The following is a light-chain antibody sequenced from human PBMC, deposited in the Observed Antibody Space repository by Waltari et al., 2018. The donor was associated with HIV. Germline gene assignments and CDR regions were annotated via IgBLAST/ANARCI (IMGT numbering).Light chain of an antibody. CDR2: EVT. CDR3: SSYSGINDVGV. Sequence: QSALTQPPSASGSLGQSVTISCSGTRTDVGHYNYVSWYKQHPGKAPKLIIYEVTKRPSGVPDRFSGSKSGNTASLTVSGLQAEDEGDYYCSSYSGINDVGVFGGGTKLTVL. J-gene: IGLJ3*02. V-gene: IGLV2-8*01. CDR1: RTDVGHYNY.